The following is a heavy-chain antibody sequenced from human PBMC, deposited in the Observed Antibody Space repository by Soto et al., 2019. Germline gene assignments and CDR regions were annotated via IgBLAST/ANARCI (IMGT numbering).Heavy chain of an antibody. D-gene: IGHD2-2*02. CDR2: ISGSGGST. CDR1: GFTFSSYA. CDR3: AARPCSTSCYNYFDY. J-gene: IGHJ4*02. Sequence: GGSLRLSCAASGFTFSSYAMSWVRQAPGKGLEWVSAISGSGGSTYYADSVKGRFTISRDNSKNTLYLQMNSLRAEDTAVYYCAARPCSTSCYNYFDYWGQGTLVTVSS. V-gene: IGHV3-23*01.